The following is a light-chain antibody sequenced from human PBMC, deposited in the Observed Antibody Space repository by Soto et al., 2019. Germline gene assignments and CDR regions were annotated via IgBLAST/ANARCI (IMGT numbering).Light chain of an antibody. Sequence: QSVLTQPASVSVSPGQSITISCTGSSNDVGGYNYVSWYQQHPDKPPKLMIYDVNNRPSGVSNRFSGSKSGNTASLTISGLQAEDEADYYCTSYTANRSRLFGGGTKVTVL. CDR2: DVN. V-gene: IGLV2-14*01. CDR1: SNDVGGYNY. CDR3: TSYTANRSRL. J-gene: IGLJ2*01.